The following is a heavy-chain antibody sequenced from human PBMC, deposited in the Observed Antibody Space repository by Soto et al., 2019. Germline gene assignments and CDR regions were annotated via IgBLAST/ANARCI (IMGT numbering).Heavy chain of an antibody. CDR2: FDPEDGET. Sequence: ASVKVSCKVSGYTLTELSMHWVRQAPGKGLEWMGGFDPEDGETIYAQKFQGRVTMTEDTSTDTAYMELSSLRSEDTAVYYCATVTWRGDKALTNSFHPRGQGPLVTVSS. D-gene: IGHD2-21*01. CDR1: GYTLTELS. V-gene: IGHV1-24*01. J-gene: IGHJ5*02. CDR3: ATVTWRGDKALTNSFHP.